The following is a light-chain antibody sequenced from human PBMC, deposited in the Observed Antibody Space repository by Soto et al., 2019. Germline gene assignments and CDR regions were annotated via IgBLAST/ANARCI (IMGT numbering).Light chain of an antibody. CDR2: GAS. J-gene: IGKJ4*01. CDR3: QQYGSSPLT. CDR1: QSVSSSY. Sequence: DIVSTQSPGTLSLSPGERATLSCRASQSVSSSYLAWYQQKPGQAPRLLIYGASIRATGIPDRFSGSGSGTDFTLTFSRLEPEDFAVYYCQQYGSSPLTFGGGTKVEIK. V-gene: IGKV3-20*01.